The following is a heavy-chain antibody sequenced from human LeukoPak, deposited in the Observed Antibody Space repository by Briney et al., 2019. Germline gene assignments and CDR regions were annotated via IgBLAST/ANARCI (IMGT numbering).Heavy chain of an antibody. J-gene: IGHJ4*02. D-gene: IGHD2-21*02. CDR1: GGSFSGYY. CDR3: ARVGYCGGDCYPFDY. V-gene: IGHV4-34*01. CDR2: INHRGST. Sequence: SETLSLTCAIYGGSFSGYYWSWIRQPPAKGLEWIGEINHRGSTNYNPSLKSRVTISVDTSRNSFSLELSSVTAADTAVYYCARVGYCGGDCYPFDYWGQGTLTTISS.